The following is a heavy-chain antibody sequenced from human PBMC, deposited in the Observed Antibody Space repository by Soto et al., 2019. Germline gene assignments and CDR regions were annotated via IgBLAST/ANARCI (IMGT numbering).Heavy chain of an antibody. CDR2: ISSSSSYI. D-gene: IGHD3-22*01. V-gene: IGHV3-21*01. J-gene: IGHJ6*02. CDR1: GFTFSSYS. Sequence: GGSLRLSCAASGFTFSSYSMNWVRQAPGKGLEWVSSISSSSSYIYYADSVKGRFTISRDNAKNSLYLQMNSLRAEDTAVYYCARDVIGEYYYDSSGYSLGLGYYGMDVWGQGTTVTVSS. CDR3: ARDVIGEYYYDSSGYSLGLGYYGMDV.